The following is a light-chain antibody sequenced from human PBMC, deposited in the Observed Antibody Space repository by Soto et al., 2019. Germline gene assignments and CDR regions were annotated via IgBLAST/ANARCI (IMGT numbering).Light chain of an antibody. CDR1: QSVRSSY. J-gene: IGKJ1*01. Sequence: EIVLTQSPGTLSLSPGERATLSCRASQSVRSSYLAWYQQKLGQAPRLLIYGVSNRATGIPDRFSGSGSGTDFTLNISRVESEDFAIYSSQQYGTSPRTFGQGTKVEIK. V-gene: IGKV3-20*01. CDR3: QQYGTSPRT. CDR2: GVS.